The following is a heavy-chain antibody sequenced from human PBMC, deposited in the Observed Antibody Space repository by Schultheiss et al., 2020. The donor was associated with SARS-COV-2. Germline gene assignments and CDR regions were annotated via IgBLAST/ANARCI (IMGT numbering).Heavy chain of an antibody. CDR2: IYYSGST. CDR1: GGSIISYY. V-gene: IGHV4-59*01. Sequence: SETLSLTCTVSGGSIISYYWSWIRQPPGKGLEWIGYIYYSGSTNYNPSLKSRVTISVDTSKNQFSLKLSSVTAADTAVYYCAREGFDYWGQGTLVTVSS. J-gene: IGHJ4*02. CDR3: AREGFDY.